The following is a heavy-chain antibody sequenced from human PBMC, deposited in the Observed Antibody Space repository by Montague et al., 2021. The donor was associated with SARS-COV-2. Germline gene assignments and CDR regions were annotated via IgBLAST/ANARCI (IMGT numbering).Heavy chain of an antibody. J-gene: IGHJ6*02. V-gene: IGHV3-30-3*01. CDR2: ISYDGSNK. D-gene: IGHD2/OR15-2a*01. Sequence: SLRLSCAASGFTFSSCAMHWVRQAPGKGLEWVAVISYDGSNKYYADSVKGRFTISRDNSKNTLYLQMNSLRAEDTAVYYCARVLGEYYGMDVWGQGTTVTVFS. CDR3: ARVLGEYYGMDV. CDR1: GFTFSSCA.